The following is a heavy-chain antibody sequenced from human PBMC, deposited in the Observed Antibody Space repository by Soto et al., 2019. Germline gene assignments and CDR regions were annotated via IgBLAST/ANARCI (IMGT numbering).Heavy chain of an antibody. J-gene: IGHJ6*02. CDR3: VRGEAGYYYYGMDV. Sequence: ASVKVSCKSSGYTFTGYYIHWVRQAPGQGLEWMGWISPNNGGTKYAQNFQGWVILTSDTSISTAYMEMTRLRSDDTAVYFCVRGEAGYYYYGMDVWGQGTTVTVSS. V-gene: IGHV1-2*04. CDR2: ISPNNGGT. CDR1: GYTFTGYY.